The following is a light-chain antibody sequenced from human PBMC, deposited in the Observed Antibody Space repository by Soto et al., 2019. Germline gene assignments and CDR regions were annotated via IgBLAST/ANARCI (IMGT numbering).Light chain of an antibody. CDR1: SFNIGNNY. Sequence: QSVLTQPPSVSAAPGQKVTISCSGSSFNIGNNYVSWFQQLPGAAPKLLIYHNDKRPSGIPDRFCGSKSGTSATLGITGLQTGDEADYYCGTWDSSMSAAGWVFGGGTKVTVL. CDR3: GTWDSSMSAAGWV. V-gene: IGLV1-51*01. CDR2: HND. J-gene: IGLJ3*02.